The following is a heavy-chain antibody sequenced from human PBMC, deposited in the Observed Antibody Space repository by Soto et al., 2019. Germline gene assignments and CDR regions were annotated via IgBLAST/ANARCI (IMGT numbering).Heavy chain of an antibody. Sequence: PGESLKISCKGFGYSFTNKWIGWVRQMPGKGLEWMVVIYPGDSDTRYSPSSQGLVTISVDKSISTAYLQWSSLKASDTALYFCASRDRSGWFDDFDVCGQGTKVIVSS. CDR3: ASRDRSGWFDDFDV. CDR1: GYSFTNKW. V-gene: IGHV5-51*01. J-gene: IGHJ3*01. D-gene: IGHD6-19*01. CDR2: IYPGDSDT.